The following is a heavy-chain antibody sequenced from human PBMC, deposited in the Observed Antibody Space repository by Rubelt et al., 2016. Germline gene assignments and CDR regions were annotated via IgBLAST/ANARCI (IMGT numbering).Heavy chain of an antibody. CDR3: STVFTMRELTGY. CDR2: ITSKTDGGTT. CDR1: GFTFSGYG. Sequence: EVQLAESGGGLVQPGGSLRLSCAASGFTFSGYGMNWVRQAPGKGLEWVARITSKTDGGTTVTAAPVKGRFSKTPLYLPMDSLNTEDTARYYCSTVFTMRELTGYWGQGTMGTVSS. V-gene: IGHV3-15*01. J-gene: IGHJ4*02. D-gene: IGHD1-14*01.